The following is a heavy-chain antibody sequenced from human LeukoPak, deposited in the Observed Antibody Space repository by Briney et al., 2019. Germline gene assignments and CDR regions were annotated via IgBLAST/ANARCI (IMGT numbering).Heavy chain of an antibody. CDR3: ARGLSETPDPLLWFGELFPPHSGFDY. Sequence: GGSLRLSCAASRFTFSSYAMSWVRQAPGKGLEWVSGISGSGGSTDYADSVKGRFTISRDNSKNTLYLQMNSLRAEDTAVYYCARGLSETPDPLLWFGELFPPHSGFDYWGQGTLVTVSS. CDR2: ISGSGGST. CDR1: RFTFSSYA. D-gene: IGHD3-10*01. J-gene: IGHJ4*02. V-gene: IGHV3-23*01.